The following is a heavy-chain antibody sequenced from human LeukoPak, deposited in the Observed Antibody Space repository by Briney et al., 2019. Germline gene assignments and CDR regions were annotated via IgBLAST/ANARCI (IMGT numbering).Heavy chain of an antibody. CDR3: ARDVRRYTGGRVY. CDR1: GFTVSSNY. V-gene: IGHV3-66*01. D-gene: IGHD3-16*02. Sequence: GGSLRLSCAASGFTVSSNYMSWVRQAPGKGLEWVSVIYSGGSTYYADSVKGRFTISRDNSKNTLYFQMNSLRAEDTAVYYCARDVRRYTGGRVYWGQGTLVTVSS. J-gene: IGHJ4*02. CDR2: IYSGGST.